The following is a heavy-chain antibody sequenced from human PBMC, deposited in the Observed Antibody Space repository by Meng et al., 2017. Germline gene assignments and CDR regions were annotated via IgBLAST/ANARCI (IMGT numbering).Heavy chain of an antibody. J-gene: IGHJ4*02. Sequence: QVQLQEAGPGLVKPSVTVSLTCAVSGGSISSSNWWSWVRQPPGKGLEWIGEIYHSGSTNYNPSLKSRVTISVDKSKIQFSLKLSSVTAADTAVYYCARDRGAVAGTNFDYWGQGTLVTVFS. CDR1: GGSISSSNW. V-gene: IGHV4-4*02. CDR2: IYHSGST. D-gene: IGHD6-19*01. CDR3: ARDRGAVAGTNFDY.